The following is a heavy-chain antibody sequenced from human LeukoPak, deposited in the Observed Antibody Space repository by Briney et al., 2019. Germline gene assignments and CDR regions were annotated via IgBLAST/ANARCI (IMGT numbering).Heavy chain of an antibody. D-gene: IGHD1-26*01. J-gene: IGHJ4*02. CDR2: IYYSGST. Sequence: SETLSLTCIVSGGSISSYYWSWIRQPPGKGLGWIAYIYYSGSTNYNPSLKSRVTISIDTSKNQFSLKLSSVTAADTTVYYCARHSGSYYDFDYWGQGTLVTVSS. CDR3: ARHSGSYYDFDY. CDR1: GGSISSYY. V-gene: IGHV4-59*08.